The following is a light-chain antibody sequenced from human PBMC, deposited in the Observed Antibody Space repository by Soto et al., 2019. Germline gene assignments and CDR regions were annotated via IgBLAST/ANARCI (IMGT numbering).Light chain of an antibody. Sequence: DIVLTQSPGTLSLSSGERATLSCRASQSVRSNYLAWYQQKPGQAPRLLIYGASSMATGIPDRFGGSGSGTDFTLTISRLEPEDFAVYYCQQYASSPLTFGGGTKVEIK. J-gene: IGKJ4*01. CDR2: GAS. CDR3: QQYASSPLT. V-gene: IGKV3-20*01. CDR1: QSVRSNY.